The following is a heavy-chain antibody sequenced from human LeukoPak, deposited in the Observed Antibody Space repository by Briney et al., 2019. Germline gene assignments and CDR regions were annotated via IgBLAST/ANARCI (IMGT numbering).Heavy chain of an antibody. CDR1: GFTFSSYS. J-gene: IGHJ4*02. V-gene: IGHV3-21*01. Sequence: PGGSLRLLCAASGFTFSSYSMNWVRQAPGEGPELVPSISSSGSYIFHADSVKGRFTISRDNAQNSLYLQMNSLRAEDTAVYYCAREGPINNGDLDYWGQGTLVTVSS. CDR3: AREGPINNGDLDY. D-gene: IGHD1/OR15-1a*01. CDR2: ISSSGSYI.